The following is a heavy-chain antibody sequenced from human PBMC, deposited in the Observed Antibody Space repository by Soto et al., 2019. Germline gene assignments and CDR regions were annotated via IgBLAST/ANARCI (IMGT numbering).Heavy chain of an antibody. CDR3: ARDIAVAGTGFDD. CDR2: IKQDGSEK. V-gene: IGHV3-7*01. Sequence: PGGSLRLSCAVSGFTVSNNFMMWVRQAPGKGLEWVANIKQDGSEKYYVDSVKGRFTISRDNAKNSLYLQMNSLRAEDTAVYYCARDIAVAGTGFDDRGQGTPVTVSS. J-gene: IGHJ4*02. D-gene: IGHD6-19*01. CDR1: GFTVSNNF.